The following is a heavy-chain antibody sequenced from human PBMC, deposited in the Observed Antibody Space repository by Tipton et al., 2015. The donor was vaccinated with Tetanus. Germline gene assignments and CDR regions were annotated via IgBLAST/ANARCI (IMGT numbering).Heavy chain of an antibody. V-gene: IGHV4-59*01. CDR2: IYYSGST. D-gene: IGHD6-13*01. J-gene: IGHJ6*02. CDR3: ASSRRGSPGNYYYGMDV. CDR1: GGSISSYY. Sequence: TLSLTCTVSGGSISSYYWSWIRQPPGKGLEWIGYIYYSGSTNYNPSLKSRVTISVDTSKNQFSLKLSSVTAADTAVYYCASSRRGSPGNYYYGMDVWGQGTTVTVSS.